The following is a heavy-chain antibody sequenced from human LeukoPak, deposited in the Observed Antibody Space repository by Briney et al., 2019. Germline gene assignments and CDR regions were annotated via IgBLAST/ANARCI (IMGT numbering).Heavy chain of an antibody. J-gene: IGHJ6*03. CDR3: ARGIRQWVPTEMTWGDYHYYNDV. CDR2: IYYSGST. D-gene: IGHD6-19*01. Sequence: PSETLSLTCTVSGGSISSGGYSWSWIRQPPGKGLEWIGYIYYSGSTYYNPSLKSRVTISVDTSKNQFSLKLSSVTAADTAVYYCARGIRQWVPTEMTWGDYHYYNDVWGKGTTVIVSS. V-gene: IGHV4-30-4*07. CDR1: GGSISSGGYS.